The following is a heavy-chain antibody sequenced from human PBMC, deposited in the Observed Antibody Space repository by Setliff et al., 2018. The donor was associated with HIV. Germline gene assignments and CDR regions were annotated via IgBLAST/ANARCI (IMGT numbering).Heavy chain of an antibody. Sequence: ASVKVSCKASGYTFSDHYMHWVRQAPGQGLEWMGWINPNGGGTNHARSFGGRVTMTMDTSIDTACLEVTGLKYDDTAVYFCAREAHGPGSLYANDIFDLWGQGTLVTVSS. J-gene: IGHJ3*01. D-gene: IGHD3-10*01. V-gene: IGHV1-2*02. CDR3: AREAHGPGSLYANDIFDL. CDR1: GYTFSDHY. CDR2: INPNGGGT.